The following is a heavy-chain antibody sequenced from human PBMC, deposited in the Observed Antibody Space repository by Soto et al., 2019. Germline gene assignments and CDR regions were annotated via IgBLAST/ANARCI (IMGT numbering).Heavy chain of an antibody. CDR1: GGTFSSYA. V-gene: IGHV1-69*01. CDR3: ARDCTNGVCYAYYGMDV. CDR2: IIPIFGTA. Sequence: QVQLVQSGAEVKKPGSSVKVSCKASGGTFSSYAISWVRQAPGQGLEWMGGIIPIFGTANYAQNFQGRVTSTADESTSTAYMELSSLRYEDTAVYYCARDCTNGVCYAYYGMDVWGQGTTVTVSS. J-gene: IGHJ6*02. D-gene: IGHD2-8*01.